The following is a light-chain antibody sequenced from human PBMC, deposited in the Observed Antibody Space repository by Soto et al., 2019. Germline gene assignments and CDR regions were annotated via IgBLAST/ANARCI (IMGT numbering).Light chain of an antibody. J-gene: IGKJ5*01. CDR1: QSVSSSD. CDR3: QQRSNWPPIT. CDR2: GAS. V-gene: IGKV3D-20*02. Sequence: EIVLTQSPGTLSLSPGEGATLSCRAIQSVSSSDLAWYQQKPGQAPRLLIYGASTRAAGIPARFSGSGSGTDFTLTISSLEPEDFAVYYCQQRSNWPPITFGQGTRLEIK.